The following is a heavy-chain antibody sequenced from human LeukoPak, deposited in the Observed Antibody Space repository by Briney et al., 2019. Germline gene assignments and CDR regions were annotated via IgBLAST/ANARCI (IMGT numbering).Heavy chain of an antibody. CDR1: GFTFRSYG. D-gene: IGHD6-13*01. V-gene: IGHV3-30*18. J-gene: IGHJ4*02. CDR3: AKDQKWAAAGYYVDS. Sequence: GGSLRLSCAASGFTFRSYGMHWVRQAPGKGLEWVTVISTDGKDKKYADSVKGRFTISRDNSENTLDLQKNSLRAEDTAMYYCAKDQKWAAAGYYVDSWGQGTLVTVSS. CDR2: ISTDGKDK.